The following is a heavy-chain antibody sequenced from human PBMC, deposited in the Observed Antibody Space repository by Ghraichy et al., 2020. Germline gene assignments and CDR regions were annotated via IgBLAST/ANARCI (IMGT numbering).Heavy chain of an antibody. CDR2: ISGSGGST. V-gene: IGHV3-23*01. CDR1: GFTFSSYA. D-gene: IGHD4-23*01. Sequence: GGSLRLSCAASGFTFSSYAMSWVRQAPGKGLEWVSAISGSGGSTYYADSVKGRFTISRDNSKNTLYLQMNSLRAEDTAVYYCAKDRREGGLGLRWPIDYWGQGTLVTVSS. CDR3: AKDRREGGLGLRWPIDY. J-gene: IGHJ4*02.